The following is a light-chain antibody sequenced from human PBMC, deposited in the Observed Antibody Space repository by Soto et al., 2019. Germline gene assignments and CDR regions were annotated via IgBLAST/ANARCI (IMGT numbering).Light chain of an antibody. CDR2: AAS. J-gene: IGKJ1*01. Sequence: DMQSAQSPLAPSASDNDRVTITSRASQSIGSTLAWYQQKPGQAPKRLIFAASIWPGGIPSRFSGSGSGTDFTLTISSLQPEDFATYYCLQHKSLPRTFGQGTKVDI. CDR3: LQHKSLPRT. V-gene: IGKV1-17*01. CDR1: QSIGST.